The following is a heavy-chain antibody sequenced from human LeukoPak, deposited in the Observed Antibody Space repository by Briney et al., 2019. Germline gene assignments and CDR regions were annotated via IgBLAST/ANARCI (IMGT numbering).Heavy chain of an antibody. CDR2: IIPILGIA. Sequence: SVKVSCKASGGTFSSYAISWVRQAPGQGLEWMGRIIPILGIANYAQKFQGRVTITADKSTSTAYMELSSLRCEDTAVYYCAKKGYNVSSGNYLRLDAFDIWAKGQWSPSLQ. CDR1: GGTFSSYA. CDR3: AKKGYNVSSGNYLRLDAFDI. J-gene: IGHJ3*02. V-gene: IGHV1-69*04. D-gene: IGHD3-22*01.